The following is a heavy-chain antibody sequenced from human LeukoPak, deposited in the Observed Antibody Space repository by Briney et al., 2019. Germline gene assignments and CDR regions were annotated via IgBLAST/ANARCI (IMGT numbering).Heavy chain of an antibody. V-gene: IGHV1-46*01. CDR3: ARDGSHYGDSDY. D-gene: IGHD4-17*01. CDR1: GYTFTSYY. CDR2: INPSGGST. Sequence: ASVNVSCKASGYTFTSYYMHWARQAPGQGLEWMGIINPSGGSTSYAQKFQGRVTMTRDTSTSTVYMELSSLRSEDTAVYYCARDGSHYGDSDYWGQGTLVTVSS. J-gene: IGHJ4*02.